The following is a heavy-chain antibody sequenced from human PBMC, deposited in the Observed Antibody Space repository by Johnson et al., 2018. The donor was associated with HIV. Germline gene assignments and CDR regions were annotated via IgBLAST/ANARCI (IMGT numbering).Heavy chain of an antibody. D-gene: IGHD6-6*01. J-gene: IGHJ3*02. V-gene: IGHV3-30*04. CDR3: ARDPHSEYSSSSVQGDAFDI. Sequence: QVQLVESGGGLVQPGRSLRLSCAASGFTFSSYAMHWVRQAPGKGLEWVAVISYDGSNKYYADSVKGRFTISRDNSKNTLYLQMNSLRAEDTAVYYCARDPHSEYSSSSVQGDAFDIWGQGTMVTVSS. CDR1: GFTFSSYA. CDR2: ISYDGSNK.